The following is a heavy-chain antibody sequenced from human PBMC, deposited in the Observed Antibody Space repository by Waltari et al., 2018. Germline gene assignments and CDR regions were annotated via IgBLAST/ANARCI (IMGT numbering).Heavy chain of an antibody. CDR2: IYYSGST. D-gene: IGHD1-26*01. J-gene: IGHJ5*02. CDR1: GGSIDTSY. V-gene: IGHV4-59*01. Sequence: QVQLQESGPGLVKASVTLSLTCTLSGGSIDTSYWMWILQPPGKGLEWIGHIYYSGSTNYSPSLKSRVTISVDTSKNQFSLRLRSVTAADTAVYYCARQTVGARIDPWGQGTLVTVSS. CDR3: ARQTVGARIDP.